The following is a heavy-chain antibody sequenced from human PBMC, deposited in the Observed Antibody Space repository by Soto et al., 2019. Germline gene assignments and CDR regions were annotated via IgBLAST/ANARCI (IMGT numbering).Heavy chain of an antibody. J-gene: IGHJ4*02. CDR1: GFTFSSYA. D-gene: IGHD3-22*01. Sequence: GGSLRLSCAASGFTFSSYAMSWVRQAPGKGLEWVSAISGSGGSTYYADSVKGRFTISRDNSKNTLYLQMNSLRAEDTAVYYCAAVYYYDSSGYYYRPVDYWGQGTLVTVSS. V-gene: IGHV3-23*01. CDR3: AAVYYYDSSGYYYRPVDY. CDR2: ISGSGGST.